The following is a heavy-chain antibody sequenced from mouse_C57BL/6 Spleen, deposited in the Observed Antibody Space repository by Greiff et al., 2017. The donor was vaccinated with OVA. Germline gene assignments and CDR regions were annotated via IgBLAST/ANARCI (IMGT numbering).Heavy chain of an antibody. CDR3: ARHANASVVATYYFDY. D-gene: IGHD1-1*01. CDR2: ISSGGSYT. J-gene: IGHJ2*01. V-gene: IGHV5-6*01. Sequence: EVQVVEPGGDLVKPGGSLKLSCAASGFTFSSYGMSWVRQTPDKRLEWIATISSGGSYTYYPDSVKGRFTLTRDNAKNTLYLQMSSLKSEDTAMYYCARHANASVVATYYFDYWGQGTTLTVSS. CDR1: GFTFSSYG.